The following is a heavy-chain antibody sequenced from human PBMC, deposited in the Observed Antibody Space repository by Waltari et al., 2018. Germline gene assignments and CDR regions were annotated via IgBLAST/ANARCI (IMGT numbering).Heavy chain of an antibody. J-gene: IGHJ1*01. D-gene: IGHD2-2*01. CDR2: ISWSDDKT. CDR1: GFSLNGLS. V-gene: IGHV3-48*01. CDR3: ARELGGSAAGTDH. Sequence: EVRLVQSGGDLVQPGGSLRLSCAVPGFSLNGLSMIWVRQTPERGLEWVSYISWSDDKTEYADSVRGRFTISRDIARNSVSLQMKNLKVEDTAMYYCARELGGSAAGTDHWGQGSMVFVSS.